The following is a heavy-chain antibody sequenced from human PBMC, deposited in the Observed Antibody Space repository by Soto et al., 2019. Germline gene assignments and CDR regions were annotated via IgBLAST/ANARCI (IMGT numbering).Heavy chain of an antibody. CDR2: IYWNEDK. D-gene: IGHD1-26*01. CDR1: AFSLSTNGVG. V-gene: IGHV2-5*01. CDR3: VHPELVHIIAGGHYLTC. J-gene: IGHJ4*02. Sequence: SGPTLVNPTQTLTLTCTFSAFSLSTNGVGVGWIRQPPGKPLEWLAVIYWNEDKRYSRSLKSRLSITKDTSKNQVVLTMTTMEPVDTATFYVVHPELVHIIAGGHYLTCWAPGIRV.